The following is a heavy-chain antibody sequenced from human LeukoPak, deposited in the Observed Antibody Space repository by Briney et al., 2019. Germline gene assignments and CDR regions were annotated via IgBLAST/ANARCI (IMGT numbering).Heavy chain of an antibody. Sequence: SETLSLTCAVYGGSFSGYYWSWIRQPPGKGLEWIGEINHSGSTNYNPSLKSRVTISVDTSKNQFSLKLSSVTAADTAVYYCARGGEYYYDSSGYYYDYWGQGTLVTVSS. V-gene: IGHV4-34*01. D-gene: IGHD3-22*01. CDR1: GGSFSGYY. CDR2: INHSGST. J-gene: IGHJ4*02. CDR3: ARGGEYYYDSSGYYYDY.